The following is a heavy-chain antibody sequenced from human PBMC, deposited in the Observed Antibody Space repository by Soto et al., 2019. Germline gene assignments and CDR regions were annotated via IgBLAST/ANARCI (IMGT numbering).Heavy chain of an antibody. Sequence: QVQLQESGPGLVKPSETLSLTCTVSGGYISSYYWSWIRQPPGKGLEWIGYIYYSGSTNYNPSLKSRVTISVETSKNQFSLMLSSVTAADAAVYYCARRYGSSFDYWGQGTLVTVSS. V-gene: IGHV4-59*08. CDR3: ARRYGSSFDY. J-gene: IGHJ4*02. CDR1: GGYISSYY. CDR2: IYYSGST. D-gene: IGHD3-10*01.